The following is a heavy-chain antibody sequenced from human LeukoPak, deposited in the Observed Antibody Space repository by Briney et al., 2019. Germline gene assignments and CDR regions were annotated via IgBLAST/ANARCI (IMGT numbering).Heavy chain of an antibody. CDR1: GVIFNNFA. D-gene: IGHD3-3*01. Sequence: GGSLRLSCAASGVIFNNFAFHWVRQAPGKGLEWVAAVSYDGGNTYYADSVKGRFTISRDNSKNTLYLQMNSLRAEDTAVYYCARDGGYDFWSGYYQDYWGQGTLVTVSS. CDR3: ARDGGYDFWSGYYQDY. CDR2: VSYDGGNT. V-gene: IGHV3-30-3*01. J-gene: IGHJ4*02.